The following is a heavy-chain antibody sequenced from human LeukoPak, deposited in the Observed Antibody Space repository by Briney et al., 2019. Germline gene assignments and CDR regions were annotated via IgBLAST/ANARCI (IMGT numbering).Heavy chain of an antibody. D-gene: IGHD1-26*01. Sequence: SETLSLICTVSGYSLSSGYYWGWIRQPPGKGLEWIGSIYHSGSTYYNPSLKSRVTISVDTSKNQVSLKLSSVTAADTAVYYCARGIRSYPSGRKTYYMDVWGKGTTVTVSS. CDR2: IYHSGST. CDR1: GYSLSSGYY. CDR3: ARGIRSYPSGRKTYYMDV. J-gene: IGHJ6*03. V-gene: IGHV4-38-2*02.